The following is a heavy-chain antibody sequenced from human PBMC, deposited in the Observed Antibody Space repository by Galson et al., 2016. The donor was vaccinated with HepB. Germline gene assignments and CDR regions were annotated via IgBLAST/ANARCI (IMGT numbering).Heavy chain of an antibody. J-gene: IGHJ6*02. V-gene: IGHV5-51*01. CDR2: IYPGDSET. CDR3: ARHLWTRAYCSSTNCLGNYYYAMDF. CDR1: GYSFTSYW. Sequence: QSGAEVKKPGESLKISCKGSGYSFTSYWIVWVRQMPGKGLEWMGIIYPGDSETRYSPSFQGQVTISADRSITTAYLQWSSLQASDTAMYYCARHLWTRAYCSSTNCLGNYYYAMDFWGQGTTVTVSS. D-gene: IGHD2-2*01.